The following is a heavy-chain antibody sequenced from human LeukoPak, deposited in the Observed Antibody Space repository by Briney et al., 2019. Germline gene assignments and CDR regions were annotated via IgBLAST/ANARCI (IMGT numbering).Heavy chain of an antibody. Sequence: GGSLRLSCAASGFTFSNYRMNWVRQAPGKGLEWVSSISVTSSYIYYADSVKGRFTISRDNANSSLSLQMHSLRAEDTSVYYCAREESGSYDPGSFDIWGQGTLVAVSS. V-gene: IGHV3-21*01. CDR1: GFTFSNYR. CDR3: AREESGSYDPGSFDI. CDR2: ISVTSSYI. D-gene: IGHD1-26*01. J-gene: IGHJ3*02.